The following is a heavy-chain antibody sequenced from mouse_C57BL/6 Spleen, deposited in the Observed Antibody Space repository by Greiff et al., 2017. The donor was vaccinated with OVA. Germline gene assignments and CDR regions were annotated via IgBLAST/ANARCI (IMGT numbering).Heavy chain of an antibody. J-gene: IGHJ3*01. CDR2: IDPSDSET. Sequence: VQLQQPGAELVRPGSSVKLSCKASGYTFTSYWMHWVKQRPIQGLEWIGNIDPSDSETHYNQKFKDKATLTVDKSSSTAYMQLSSLTSVYSAVYYCASRGGAWFADWGQGTLVTVSA. D-gene: IGHD3-1*01. CDR3: ASRGGAWFAD. CDR1: GYTFTSYW. V-gene: IGHV1-52*01.